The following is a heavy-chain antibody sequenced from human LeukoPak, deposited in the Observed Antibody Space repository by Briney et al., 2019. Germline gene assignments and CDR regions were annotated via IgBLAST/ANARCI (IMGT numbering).Heavy chain of an antibody. CDR3: VRECWGTPHGVDCFDF. V-gene: IGHV3-7*05. Sequence: GGSLRLSCAASGFTFWSYCMSWVRQAPGKGLEWVANIKQDGSEKKYVDSVKGRFIISRDNAKNSLYLQMNSLRAEDTAVYHCVRECWGTPHGVDCFDFWGQGTMVTVSS. J-gene: IGHJ3*01. CDR2: IKQDGSEK. CDR1: GFTFWSYC. D-gene: IGHD7-27*01.